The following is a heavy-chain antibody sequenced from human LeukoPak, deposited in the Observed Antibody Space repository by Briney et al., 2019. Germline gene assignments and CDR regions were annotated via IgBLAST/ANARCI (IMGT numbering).Heavy chain of an antibody. D-gene: IGHD2-15*01. CDR2: ICYCGST. V-gene: IGHV4-31*01. CDR3: ARKVGCSGGSCYSFATLPWFDP. J-gene: IGHJ5*02. CDR1: GGSISSGGYY. Sequence: PSETLSLTCTVSGGSISSGGYYWSWIRQHPGKGLEWIGYICYCGSTYYNPSLKSQVTISVDTSKNQFSLKLSSVTAADTAVYYCARKVGCSGGSCYSFATLPWFDPWGQGTLVTVSS.